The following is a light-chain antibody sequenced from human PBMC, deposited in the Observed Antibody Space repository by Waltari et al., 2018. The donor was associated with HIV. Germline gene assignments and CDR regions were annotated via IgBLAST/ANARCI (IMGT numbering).Light chain of an antibody. CDR1: QNLFYSSNNKNY. V-gene: IGKV4-1*01. CDR2: WAS. J-gene: IGKJ2*01. Sequence: DIVMTQSPDSLAVSLGGRTTINCKSSQNLFYSSNNKNYLAWYQHKPGQPPKLLFYWASTGESGVPDRCSGSGSGTNFTLTISSLQADDVAVYFCQQYYSTPPTFGQGTKLEI. CDR3: QQYYSTPPT.